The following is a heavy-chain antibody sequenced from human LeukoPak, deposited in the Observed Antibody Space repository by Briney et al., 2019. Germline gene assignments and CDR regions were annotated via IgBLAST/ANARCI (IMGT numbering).Heavy chain of an antibody. J-gene: IGHJ4*02. CDR1: AGYICLYY. D-gene: IGHD1/OR15-1a*01. CDR2: IYYSGST. CDR3: ARRNSGTHTFDY. V-gene: IGHV4-59*01. Sequence: SETLSLICSVSAGYICLYYWSCIRQPPGKGLEWIGYIYYSGSTNYNPSLKSRVTISVDTSKNQFSLMLSSVTAADTAVYFCARRNSGTHTFDYWGQGTLVTVSS.